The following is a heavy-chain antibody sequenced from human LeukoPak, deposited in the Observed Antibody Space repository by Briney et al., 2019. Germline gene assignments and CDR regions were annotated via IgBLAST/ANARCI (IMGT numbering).Heavy chain of an antibody. V-gene: IGHV1-2*02. D-gene: IGHD3-22*01. CDR2: INRNNGGT. Sequence: ASVKVSCKPSGYTFTGYYIHWERQAPGQGLEWMGGINRNNGGTNYAQKFQVRVTLTRDTSINTAYMELNRLTSDDTAVYYCARDHNHLESRGYFAIDCWGQGTLVTVSS. J-gene: IGHJ4*02. CDR1: GYTFTGYY. CDR3: ARDHNHLESRGYFAIDC.